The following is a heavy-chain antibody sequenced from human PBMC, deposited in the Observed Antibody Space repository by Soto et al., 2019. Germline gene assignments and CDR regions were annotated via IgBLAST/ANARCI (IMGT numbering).Heavy chain of an antibody. V-gene: IGHV2-5*02. CDR2: IYWDDDK. J-gene: IGHJ6*02. D-gene: IGHD2-21*02. Sequence: PTLVNPTQTLTLTCTFSGFSLSTSGVGVGWIRQPPGKALEWLALIYWDDDKRYSPSLRSRLTINKDTSKNQVVLTMTNMDPVDTATYYCIQSRCGGDCLQSYASHSSSGMDAWGQGTTLTVSS. CDR3: IQSRCGGDCLQSYASHSSSGMDA. CDR1: GFSLSTSGVG.